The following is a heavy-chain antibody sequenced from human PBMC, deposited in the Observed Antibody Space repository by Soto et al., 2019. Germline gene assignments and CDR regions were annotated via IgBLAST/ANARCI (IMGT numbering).Heavy chain of an antibody. V-gene: IGHV4-59*01. D-gene: IGHD1-26*01. CDR1: GGSISSYY. Sequence: PSETLSLTCTVSGGSISSYYWSWIRQPPGKGLEWIGYIYYSGSTNYNPSLKSRVTISVDTSKNQFPLKLSSVTAADTAVYYCARVVGAKEGYYYGMDVWGQGTTVTVSS. CDR2: IYYSGST. CDR3: ARVVGAKEGYYYGMDV. J-gene: IGHJ6*02.